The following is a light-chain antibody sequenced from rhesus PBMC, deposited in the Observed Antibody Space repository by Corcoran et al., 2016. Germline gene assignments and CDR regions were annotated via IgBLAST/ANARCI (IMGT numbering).Light chain of an antibody. V-gene: IGKV1-28*01. CDR3: LQHNSYPWA. CDR2: AAT. Sequence: DIQMTQSPSSLSASVGDTVTITCRASQGISSYLNWFQQKPGKAPKLLIYAATRLESGVPSRFSGSGSWTEFTLTISSLQPEGFAAYYCLQHNSYPWAFGQGTKVELK. CDR1: QGISSY. J-gene: IGKJ1*01.